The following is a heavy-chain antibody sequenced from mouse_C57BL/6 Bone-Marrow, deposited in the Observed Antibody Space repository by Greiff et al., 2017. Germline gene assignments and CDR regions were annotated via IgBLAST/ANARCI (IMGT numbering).Heavy chain of an antibody. CDR1: GYTFTSYD. CDR3: ARVEYDGSSVDWYFDV. J-gene: IGHJ1*03. CDR2: IYPRDGST. Sequence: VKLQQSGPELVKPGASVKLSCKASGYTFTSYDINWVKQRPGQGLEWIGWIYPRDGSTKYNEKFKGKATLTVDTSSSTAYMELHSLTSEDSAVYFCARVEYDGSSVDWYFDVWGTGTTVTVSS. V-gene: IGHV1-85*01. D-gene: IGHD1-1*01.